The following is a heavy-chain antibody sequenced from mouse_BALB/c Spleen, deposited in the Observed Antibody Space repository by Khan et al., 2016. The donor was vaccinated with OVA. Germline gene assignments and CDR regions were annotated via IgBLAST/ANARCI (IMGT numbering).Heavy chain of an antibody. J-gene: IGHJ4*01. CDR3: AKFTPDYYSMDY. CDR1: GFSLTSYG. Sequence: QVQLKESGPGLVAPSQSLSITCTVSGFSLTSYGVSWVRQPPGKGLEWLGVIWGDGSTTYHSALISRLIISNDNSKSHVFFKLNSLLTDDTATYYCAKFTPDYYSMDYWGQGTSVTVSS. V-gene: IGHV2-3*01. D-gene: IGHD1-1*01. CDR2: IWGDGST.